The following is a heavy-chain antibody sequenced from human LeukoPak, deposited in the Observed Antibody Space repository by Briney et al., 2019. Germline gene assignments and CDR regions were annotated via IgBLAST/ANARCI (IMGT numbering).Heavy chain of an antibody. CDR1: GFTFSVYS. Sequence: PGGSLRLSCAASGFTFSVYSMNWVRQAPGKGLEWVSYMTSDLRTIYYADSVRGRFTISRDNAKKSLYLQMNSLRAEDTAVYYCARSVEAVFDNWGQGTIVTVSS. CDR2: MTSDLRTI. J-gene: IGHJ3*02. V-gene: IGHV3-48*01. D-gene: IGHD2-15*01. CDR3: ARSVEAVFDN.